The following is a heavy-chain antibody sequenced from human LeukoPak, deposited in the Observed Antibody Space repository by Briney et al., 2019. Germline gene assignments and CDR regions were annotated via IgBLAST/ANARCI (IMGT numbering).Heavy chain of an antibody. CDR1: GGSISSSSYY. CDR2: IYYSGGT. V-gene: IGHV4-39*07. D-gene: IGHD6-13*01. CDR3: ARVTGYRIEDYFDY. J-gene: IGHJ4*02. Sequence: KSSETLSLTCTVSGGSISSSSYYWGWIRQPPGKGLEWIGSIYYSGGTYYNPSLKSRVTISVETSKNEFSLKLRSVTAADTAVYYCARVTGYRIEDYFDYWGQGTLVTVSS.